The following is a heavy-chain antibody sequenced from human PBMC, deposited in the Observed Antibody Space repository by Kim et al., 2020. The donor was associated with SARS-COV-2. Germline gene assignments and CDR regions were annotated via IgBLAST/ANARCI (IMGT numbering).Heavy chain of an antibody. D-gene: IGHD3-16*01. V-gene: IGHV4-34*01. CDR2: INHSGST. CDR1: GGSFSGYY. Sequence: SETLSLTCAVYGGSFSGYYWSWIRQPPGKGLEWIGEINHSGSTNYNPSLKSRVTISVGTSKNQFSLKLSSVTAADTAVYYCARDLGAKTSFDYWGQGTLVTVSS. CDR3: ARDLGAKTSFDY. J-gene: IGHJ4*02.